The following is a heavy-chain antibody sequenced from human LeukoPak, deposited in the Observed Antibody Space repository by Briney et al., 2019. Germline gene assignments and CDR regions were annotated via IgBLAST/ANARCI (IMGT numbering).Heavy chain of an antibody. CDR3: ATQFGSPDYNNYQDAFDI. J-gene: IGHJ3*02. V-gene: IGHV1-18*01. CDR2: ISGYNGNT. Sequence: GASVKVSCKASGYTFTSYGISWVRQAPGQGLEWMGWISGYNGNTNYAQKLQGRVTMTTDTSTSTTYMELRSLRSDDTAVYYCATQFGSPDYNNYQDAFDIWGQGTMVTVSS. D-gene: IGHD4-11*01. CDR1: GYTFTSYG.